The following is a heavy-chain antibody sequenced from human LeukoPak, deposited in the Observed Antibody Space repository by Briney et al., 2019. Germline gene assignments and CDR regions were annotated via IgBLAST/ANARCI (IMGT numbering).Heavy chain of an antibody. V-gene: IGHV3-21*01. CDR3: GRHVWSFPFFDS. Sequence: GGSLRLSCAASGFTFSSYSMNWVRQAPGKGLEWVSSISSDSKYIYYPDSVKCRFTVSRDNAGNSLYLQMNRLRAEVTALQYMGRHVWSFPFFDSWGLGTLVTVSS. D-gene: IGHD3-3*02. CDR2: ISSDSKYI. J-gene: IGHJ4*02. CDR1: GFTFSSYS.